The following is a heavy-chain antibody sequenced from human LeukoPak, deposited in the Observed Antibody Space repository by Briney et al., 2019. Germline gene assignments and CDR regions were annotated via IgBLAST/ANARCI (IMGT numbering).Heavy chain of an antibody. CDR3: ARRILLWFGESHHYYFDY. Sequence: PSETLSLTCAVYGGSFSGYYWSWIRQPPGKGLEWIGEINHSGSTNYNPSLKSRVTISVDTSKNQFSLKLSSVTAADTAVYYCARRILLWFGESHHYYFDYRGQGTLVTVSS. CDR2: INHSGST. V-gene: IGHV4-34*01. D-gene: IGHD3-10*01. CDR1: GGSFSGYY. J-gene: IGHJ4*02.